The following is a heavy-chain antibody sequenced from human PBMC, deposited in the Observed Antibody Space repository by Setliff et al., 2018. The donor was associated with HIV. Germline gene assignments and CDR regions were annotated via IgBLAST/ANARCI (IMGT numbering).Heavy chain of an antibody. Sequence: GGSLRLSCSASGFTFDDYNMHWVRQAPGKGLEWVSIIRNDGGAISYADSLKGRFTSSRDNSKNSLYLQMYSLRTEDTALYYCVRNGAWFGGYYYYGMDVWGQGTTVTVSS. V-gene: IGHV3-43*01. CDR2: IRNDGGAI. D-gene: IGHD3-10*01. J-gene: IGHJ6*02. CDR3: VRNGAWFGGYYYYGMDV. CDR1: GFTFDDYN.